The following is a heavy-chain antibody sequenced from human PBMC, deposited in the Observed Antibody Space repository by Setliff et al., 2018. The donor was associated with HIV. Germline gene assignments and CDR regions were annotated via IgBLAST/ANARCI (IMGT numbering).Heavy chain of an antibody. J-gene: IGHJ3*02. V-gene: IGHV3-7*04. Sequence: PGGSLRLSCAASGSTFSSSWMTWVRQAPGRGLEYVAGMNRDGSEKGYADSVKGRFSISRDNAKNSLYLQMSSLRTEDTAVYFCARDPAFGAFDIWGQGTMVTVSS. CDR1: GSTFSSSW. D-gene: IGHD3-10*01. CDR3: ARDPAFGAFDI. CDR2: MNRDGSEK.